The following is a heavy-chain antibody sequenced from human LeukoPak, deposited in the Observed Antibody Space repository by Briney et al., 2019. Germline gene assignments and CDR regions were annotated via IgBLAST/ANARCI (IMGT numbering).Heavy chain of an antibody. CDR2: INPNSGGT. D-gene: IGHD3-22*01. Sequence: ASVKVSCKASGYTFTGYYMHWVRQAPGQGLEWMGWINPNSGGTNYAQKFQGRVTMTRDTSISTAYMELSRLRSDDTAVYYCAREAGRYYYDSSGYLQVRDAFGIWGQGTMVTVSS. CDR1: GYTFTGYY. V-gene: IGHV1-2*02. J-gene: IGHJ3*02. CDR3: AREAGRYYYDSSGYLQVRDAFGI.